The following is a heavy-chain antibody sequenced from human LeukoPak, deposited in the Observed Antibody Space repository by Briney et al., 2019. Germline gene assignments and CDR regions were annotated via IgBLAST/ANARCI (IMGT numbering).Heavy chain of an antibody. CDR2: ISGSGGST. CDR1: GFTFSSSY. V-gene: IGHV3-23*01. CDR3: ASHYYGSGSYYHYYYYMDV. Sequence: GGSLRLSCAASGFTFSSSYMSWVRQAPGKGLEWVSAISGSGGSTYYADSVKGRFTISRDNSKNTLYLQMNSLRAEDTAVYYCASHYYGSGSYYHYYYYMDVWGKGTTVTVSS. J-gene: IGHJ6*03. D-gene: IGHD3-10*01.